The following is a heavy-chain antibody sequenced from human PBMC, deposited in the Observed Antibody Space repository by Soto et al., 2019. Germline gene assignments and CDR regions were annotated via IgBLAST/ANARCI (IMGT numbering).Heavy chain of an antibody. CDR2: IDAANGNT. V-gene: IGHV1-3*01. CDR3: ATDYGSNWRL. J-gene: IGHJ4*02. D-gene: IGHD3-10*01. CDR1: GFVSTNYN. Sequence: ASVKVSCKASGFVSTNYNFHWVRQAPGQSLEWMGRIDAANGNTQYPQNFQGRVTFTSDASASTAFMELTNLRIEDKAMYYCATDYGSNWRLWGQGTLVTVSS.